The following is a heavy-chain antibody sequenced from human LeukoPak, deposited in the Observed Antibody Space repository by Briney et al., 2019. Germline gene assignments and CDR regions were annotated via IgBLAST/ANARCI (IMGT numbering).Heavy chain of an antibody. J-gene: IGHJ4*02. CDR1: GFTFSRDW. CDR2: IKQDGSER. D-gene: IGHD5-12*01. CDR3: ARDWRLREDS. Sequence: GGSLRLSCEASGFTFSRDWMSWVRQAPGMGLQWVAIIKQDGSERYYVDSVKGRFTISRDNAKNSLFLQMNDLRAEDTAVYYCARDWRLREDSWGQGTLVTVSS. V-gene: IGHV3-7*01.